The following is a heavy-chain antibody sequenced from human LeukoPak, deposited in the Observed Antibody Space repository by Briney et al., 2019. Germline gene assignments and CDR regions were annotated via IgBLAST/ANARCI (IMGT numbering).Heavy chain of an antibody. V-gene: IGHV3-66*01. CDR1: GFTVSSNY. D-gene: IGHD1-1*01. CDR3: ARDDALEDNALDI. Sequence: SGGSLRLSCAASGFTVSSNYMSWVRQAPGKGLEWVSVIYSGGSTYYADSVKGRFTISRDNSKNTLYLQMNSLRAEDTAVYYCARDDALEDNALDIWGQGTMVTVSS. J-gene: IGHJ3*02. CDR2: IYSGGST.